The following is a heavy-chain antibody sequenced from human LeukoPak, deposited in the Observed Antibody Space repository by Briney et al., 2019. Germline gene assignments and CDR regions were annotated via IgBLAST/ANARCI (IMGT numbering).Heavy chain of an antibody. Sequence: PSETLSLTCGVSGGSISNTNWWSWVRQPPGQGLEWIGEISLTGLTHYNPSLESRVTVSLGKSKNHLSLNLPSVTAADTAVYYCSRENGAFSPFGYWGQGILVTV. CDR2: ISLTGLT. V-gene: IGHV4-4*02. J-gene: IGHJ4*02. CDR3: SRENGAFSPFGY. D-gene: IGHD2-8*01. CDR1: GGSISNTNW.